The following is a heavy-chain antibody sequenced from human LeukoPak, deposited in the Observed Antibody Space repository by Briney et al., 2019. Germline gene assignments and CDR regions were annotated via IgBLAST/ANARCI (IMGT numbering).Heavy chain of an antibody. J-gene: IGHJ4*02. CDR1: GYTFTGYY. D-gene: IGHD3-16*02. CDR2: INPNSGGT. CDR3: ARVTGDMITFGEVIGNFDY. V-gene: IGHV1-2*02. Sequence: ASVKVSCKASGYTFTGYYMHWVRQAPGQGLEWMGWINPNSGGTNYAQKFQGRVTMTRDTSISTAYMELSRLRSDGTAVYYCARVTGDMITFGEVIGNFDYWGQGTLVTVSS.